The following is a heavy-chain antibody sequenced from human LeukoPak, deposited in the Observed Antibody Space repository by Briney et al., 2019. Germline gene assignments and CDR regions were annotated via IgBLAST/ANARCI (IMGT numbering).Heavy chain of an antibody. Sequence: GGSLRLSCAASGFTFSDYYMSWIRQAPGKGPEWVSYISKSGSDTNFADSVKGRFTISRDNAKNSLYLQMNSLRAEDTAVYYCARVGATGTADYWGQGTLVTVSS. CDR2: ISKSGSDT. J-gene: IGHJ4*02. CDR1: GFTFSDYY. V-gene: IGHV3-11*06. D-gene: IGHD2-15*01. CDR3: ARVGATGTADY.